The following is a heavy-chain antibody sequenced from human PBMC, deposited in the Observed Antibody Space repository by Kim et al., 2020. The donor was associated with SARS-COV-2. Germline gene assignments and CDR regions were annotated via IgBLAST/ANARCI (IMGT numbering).Heavy chain of an antibody. CDR3: ARALQARLLWFGELVSVDAFEI. CDR1: GYTFTSYY. CDR2: INPSGGST. V-gene: IGHV1-46*01. D-gene: IGHD3-10*01. Sequence: ASVKVSCKASGYTFTSYYMHWVRQAPGQGLEWMGLINPSGGSTSYAQKFQGRVTMTRDTSMSTAYMELSSLRSEDTAVYYCARALQARLLWFGELVSVDAFEIWGQGTTVTVSS. J-gene: IGHJ3*02.